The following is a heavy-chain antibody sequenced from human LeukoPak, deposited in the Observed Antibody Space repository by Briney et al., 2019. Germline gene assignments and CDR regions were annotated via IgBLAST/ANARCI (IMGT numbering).Heavy chain of an antibody. J-gene: IGHJ3*02. CDR3: ARESRYSYGYSAFDI. CDR1: GFTFSSYW. D-gene: IGHD5-18*01. CDR2: IKQDGSEK. V-gene: IGHV3-7*01. Sequence: GGSLRLSCAAAGFTFSSYWMSWVRQAPGKGLEWVANIKQDGSEKYYVDSVKGRFTISRDNAKNSLYLQMNSLRAEDTAVYYCARESRYSYGYSAFDIWGQGTMVTVSS.